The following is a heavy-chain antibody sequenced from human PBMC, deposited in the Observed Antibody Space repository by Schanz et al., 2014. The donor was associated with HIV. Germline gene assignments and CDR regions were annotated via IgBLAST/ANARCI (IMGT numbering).Heavy chain of an antibody. V-gene: IGHV3-33*01. CDR2: IYSNTVTK. J-gene: IGHJ4*02. CDR3: ARVLEGFESDY. Sequence: QVHLVQSGGGVVQPGGSLRLSCAASGFAFHVYGMHWVRQAPGKGLEWVSIIYSNTVTKYYADSVKGRFSISRDNSRNTVFLQMDSLRAEDTAMYYCARVLEGFESDYWGQGTLVTVSS. CDR1: GFAFHVYG. D-gene: IGHD3-9*01.